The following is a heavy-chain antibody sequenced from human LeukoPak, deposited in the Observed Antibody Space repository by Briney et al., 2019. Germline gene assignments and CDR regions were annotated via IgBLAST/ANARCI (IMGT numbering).Heavy chain of an antibody. CDR1: GFTVSSNY. D-gene: IGHD3-10*01. Sequence: GGSLRLSCAASGFTVSSNYMSWVRQAPGKGLEWVSVIYSGGSTYYADSVKGRFTISRDNSKNTLYLQMNSLRAEDTAVYYCAKSPSRYGSGSYFNWFDPWGQGTLVTVSS. CDR3: AKSPSRYGSGSYFNWFDP. J-gene: IGHJ5*02. V-gene: IGHV3-66*01. CDR2: IYSGGST.